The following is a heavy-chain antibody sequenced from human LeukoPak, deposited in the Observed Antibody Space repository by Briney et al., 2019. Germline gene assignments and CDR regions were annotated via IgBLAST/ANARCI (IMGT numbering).Heavy chain of an antibody. J-gene: IGHJ4*02. CDR2: MNPNSGNT. CDR1: GYTFTSYD. V-gene: IGHV1-8*01. CDR3: VLLYYYDSSGYY. D-gene: IGHD3-22*01. Sequence: GASVKVSCKASGYTFTSYDINWVRQATGQELEWMGWMNPNSGNTGYAQKFQGRVTMTRNTSISTAYMELSSLRSEDTAVYYCVLLYYYDSSGYYWGQGTLVTVSS.